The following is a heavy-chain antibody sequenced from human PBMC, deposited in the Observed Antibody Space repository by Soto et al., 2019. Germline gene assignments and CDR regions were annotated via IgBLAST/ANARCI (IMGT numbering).Heavy chain of an antibody. Sequence: SETLSLTCAVYGGSFSGYYWSWIRQPPGKGLEWIGKIIHSGSTTYNPSLKSRGTISVDTSKNQFSLKLSSVTAADTAVYYCARATTGYSSSWFALWGQGTLVTVSS. V-gene: IGHV4-34*12. CDR1: GGSFSGYY. CDR3: ARATTGYSSSWFAL. CDR2: IIHSGST. J-gene: IGHJ5*02. D-gene: IGHD6-13*01.